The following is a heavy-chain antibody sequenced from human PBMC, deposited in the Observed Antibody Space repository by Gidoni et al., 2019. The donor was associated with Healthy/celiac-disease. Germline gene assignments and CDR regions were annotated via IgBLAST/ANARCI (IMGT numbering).Heavy chain of an antibody. V-gene: IGHV1-69*01. CDR2: IIPIFGTA. J-gene: IGHJ6*02. CDR3: AGGRYSSSWPYYYYGMDV. D-gene: IGHD6-13*01. Sequence: QVQLVQSGAEVKKPGSSVKVSCKASGGTFSSYAISWVRQAPGQGLEWMGGIIPIFGTANCAQKFQCRVTITADESTSTAYMELSSLRSEDTAVYYCAGGRYSSSWPYYYYGMDVWGQGTTVTVSS. CDR1: GGTFSSYA.